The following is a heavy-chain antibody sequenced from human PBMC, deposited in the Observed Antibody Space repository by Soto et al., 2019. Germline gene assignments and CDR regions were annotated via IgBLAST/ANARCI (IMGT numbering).Heavy chain of an antibody. J-gene: IGHJ4*02. V-gene: IGHV3-21*01. D-gene: IGHD3-22*01. Sequence: GGSLRLSCAASGFTFSSYSMNWVRQAPGKGLEWVSSISSSSSYIYYADSVKGRFTISRDNAKNSLYLQMNSLRAEDTAVYYCARALDRDSSGYIYWGQGTLVTVSS. CDR1: GFTFSSYS. CDR2: ISSSSSYI. CDR3: ARALDRDSSGYIY.